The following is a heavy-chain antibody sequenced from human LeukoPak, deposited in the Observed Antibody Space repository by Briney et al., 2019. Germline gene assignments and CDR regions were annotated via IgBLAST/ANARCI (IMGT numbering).Heavy chain of an antibody. CDR3: ARMVTNGAFDY. CDR2: ISSSSSYI. V-gene: IGHV3-21*01. J-gene: IGHJ4*02. Sequence: GGSLRLSCAASGFTVSSNYMSWVRQAPGKGLEWVSSISSSSSYIYYADSVKGRFTISRDNAKNSLYLQMNSLRAEDTAVYYCARMVTNGAFDYWGQGTLVTVSS. D-gene: IGHD2-21*02. CDR1: GFTVSSNY.